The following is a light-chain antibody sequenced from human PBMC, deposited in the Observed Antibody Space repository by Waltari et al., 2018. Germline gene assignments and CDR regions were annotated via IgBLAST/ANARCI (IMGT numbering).Light chain of an antibody. V-gene: IGLV1-44*01. CDR2: SNK. J-gene: IGLJ3*02. CDR3: AAWDDSLNGWV. Sequence: QSVLTQPPSASGTPGPRVTISCSGSSSNIGSNTVNWYQQLPGTAPNPLFYSNKQRPSGVPDRFSDSKSGTPASLPISGLQSEDEADYYCAAWDDSLNGWVFGGGTKLTVL. CDR1: SSNIGSNT.